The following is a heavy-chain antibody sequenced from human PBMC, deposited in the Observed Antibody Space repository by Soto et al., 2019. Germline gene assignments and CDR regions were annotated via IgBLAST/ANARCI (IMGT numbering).Heavy chain of an antibody. CDR1: GGSISSGGYY. Sequence: QVQLQESGPGLVKPSQTLSLTCTVSGGSISSGGYYWSWIRQHPGKCLEWIGYIYYSGSTYYNPSLKSRVTISVDTSKNQFSLKLSSVTAADTAVYYCARGPSSSTYYYMDVWGKGTTVTVSS. CDR2: IYYSGST. J-gene: IGHJ6*03. CDR3: ARGPSSSTYYYMDV. D-gene: IGHD6-6*01. V-gene: IGHV4-31*03.